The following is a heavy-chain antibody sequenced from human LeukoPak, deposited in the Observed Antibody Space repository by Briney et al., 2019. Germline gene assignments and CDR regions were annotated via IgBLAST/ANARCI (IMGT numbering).Heavy chain of an antibody. Sequence: ASVKVSCKASGYTFTSYAMNWVRQAPGQGLEWMGWINTNTGNPTYAQGFTGRFVFSLDTSVSTAYLQICSLKAEDTAVYYCAREYCSDGSCYSMSDPWGQGTLVTVSS. CDR3: AREYCSDGSCYSMSDP. CDR2: INTNTGNP. V-gene: IGHV7-4-1*01. J-gene: IGHJ5*02. CDR1: GYTFTSYA. D-gene: IGHD2-15*01.